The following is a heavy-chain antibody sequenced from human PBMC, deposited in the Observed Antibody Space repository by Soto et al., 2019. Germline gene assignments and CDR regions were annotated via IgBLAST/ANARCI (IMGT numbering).Heavy chain of an antibody. J-gene: IGHJ6*02. D-gene: IGHD6-13*01. CDR3: AKDIGAAAVSNGYYYYYGMDV. CDR2: ISWNSGSI. V-gene: IGHV3-9*01. CDR1: GFTFDDYA. Sequence: PVGSLRLSCAASGFTFDDYAMHWVRQAPGKGLEWVSGISWNSGSIGYADSVKGRFTISRDNAKNSLYLQMNSLRAEDTALYYCAKDIGAAAVSNGYYYYYGMDVWGQGTTVTVSS.